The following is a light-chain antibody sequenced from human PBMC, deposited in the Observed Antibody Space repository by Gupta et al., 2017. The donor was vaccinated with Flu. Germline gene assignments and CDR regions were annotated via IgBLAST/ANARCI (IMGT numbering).Light chain of an antibody. Sequence: QSALTQPASVSGSPGQSITISCTGTNSDIGTSNFVSWYQQYPGKAPKLMIFEVTNRPSGVSTRFSGSKSVNTASLIISGLQAEDEADYYCCACRMGSTHVFGSGTRVTVL. J-gene: IGLJ1*01. CDR2: EVT. CDR1: NSDIGTSNF. CDR3: CACRMGSTHV. V-gene: IGLV2-14*01.